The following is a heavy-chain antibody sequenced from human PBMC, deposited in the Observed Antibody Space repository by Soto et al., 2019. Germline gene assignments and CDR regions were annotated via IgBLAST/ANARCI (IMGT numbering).Heavy chain of an antibody. Sequence: SETLSLTCTVSGGSLSSSIYYWDWIRQPPGKGLEWIGSIYYGRSTFYNPSLKSRVTISVDTSKNPFSLELTSVTAADTAVYYCVRRQYSSSIDYWGQGTLVTVSS. CDR2: IYYGRST. CDR1: GGSLSSSIYY. J-gene: IGHJ4*02. V-gene: IGHV4-39*01. CDR3: VRRQYSSSIDY. D-gene: IGHD6-13*01.